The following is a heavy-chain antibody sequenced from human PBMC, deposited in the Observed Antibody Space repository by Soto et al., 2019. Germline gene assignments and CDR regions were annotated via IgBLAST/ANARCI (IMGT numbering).Heavy chain of an antibody. J-gene: IGHJ6*03. CDR1: GYTLTELS. D-gene: IGHD3-9*01. Sequence: ASVKVSCKVSGYTLTELSMHWVRQAPGKGLEWMGGFDPEDGETIYAQKFQGRVTMTEDTSTDTAYMELSSLRSEDTAVYYCATDSRPPTPTRRILTGPTVPYYYYYMDVWGKGTTVTVSS. CDR2: FDPEDGET. V-gene: IGHV1-24*01. CDR3: ATDSRPPTPTRRILTGPTVPYYYYYMDV.